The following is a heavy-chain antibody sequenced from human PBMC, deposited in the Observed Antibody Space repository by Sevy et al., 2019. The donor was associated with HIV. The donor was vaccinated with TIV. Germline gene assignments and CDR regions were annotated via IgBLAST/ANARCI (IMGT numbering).Heavy chain of an antibody. V-gene: IGHV3-30*03. CDR1: GFSFSDHR. J-gene: IGHJ4*02. CDR3: ARDRGEILSSAFDY. D-gene: IGHD3-16*01. CDR2: ISYDGRNTK. Sequence: GSLRLSCVGSGFSFSDHRMHWVRQAPGKGLEWMAVISYDGRNTKYKADSVKGRFTISRDNSKNTLYLQMNILRAEDTAIYYCARDRGEILSSAFDYWGQGTLVTVSS.